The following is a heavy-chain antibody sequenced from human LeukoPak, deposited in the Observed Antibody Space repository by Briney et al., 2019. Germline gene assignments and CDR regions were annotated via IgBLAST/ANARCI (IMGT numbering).Heavy chain of an antibody. V-gene: IGHV3-48*03. CDR2: ISSSGSTI. CDR1: GFTFSSYA. D-gene: IGHD5-18*01. Sequence: GGSLRLSCAASGFTFSSYAMSWVRQAPGKGLEWVSYISSSGSTIYYADSVKGRFTISRDNAKNSLYLQMNSLRAEDTAVYYCATGYSYGSYYFDYWGQGTLVTVSS. J-gene: IGHJ4*02. CDR3: ATGYSYGSYYFDY.